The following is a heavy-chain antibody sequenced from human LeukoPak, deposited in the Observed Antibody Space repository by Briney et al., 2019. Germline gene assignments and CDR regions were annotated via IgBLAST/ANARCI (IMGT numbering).Heavy chain of an antibody. V-gene: IGHV3-66*02. J-gene: IGHJ4*02. Sequence: GGSLRLSCAASGFTISNNYMNWVRQAPGRGLEWVSVIYSGGSTYYADSVKGRFTISRDNSKNTLYLQMNSLRAEDTAVYYCARFYANEWALPHWGQGTLVTVSS. D-gene: IGHD1-26*01. CDR1: GFTISNNY. CDR3: ARFYANEWALPH. CDR2: IYSGGST.